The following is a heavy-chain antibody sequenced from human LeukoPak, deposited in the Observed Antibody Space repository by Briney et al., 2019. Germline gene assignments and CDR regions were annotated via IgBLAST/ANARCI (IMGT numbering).Heavy chain of an antibody. D-gene: IGHD5-18*01. CDR2: IYYSGST. CDR1: GGSISSYY. Sequence: SETLSLTCTVSGGSISSYYWSWIRQPPGKGLEWIGYIYYSGSTNYNPSLKSRVTISVDTSKNQFPLKLSSVTAADTAVYYCARARSGYSYGYQMEPHWFDPWGQGTLVTVSS. CDR3: ARARSGYSYGYQMEPHWFDP. J-gene: IGHJ5*02. V-gene: IGHV4-59*01.